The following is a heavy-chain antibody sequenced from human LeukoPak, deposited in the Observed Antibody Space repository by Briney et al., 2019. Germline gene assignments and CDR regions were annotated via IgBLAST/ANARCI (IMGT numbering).Heavy chain of an antibody. CDR1: GGSFSGYY. V-gene: IGHV4-34*01. Sequence: KPSETLSLTCAVYGGSFSGYYWSWIRQPPGKGLEWIGEINHSGSTNYNPSLKSRVTISVDTSKNQFSLKLSSVTAADTAVYYCAAVGGYSGYDPYYFDYWGQGTLVTVSS. J-gene: IGHJ4*02. D-gene: IGHD5-12*01. CDR3: AAVGGYSGYDPYYFDY. CDR2: INHSGST.